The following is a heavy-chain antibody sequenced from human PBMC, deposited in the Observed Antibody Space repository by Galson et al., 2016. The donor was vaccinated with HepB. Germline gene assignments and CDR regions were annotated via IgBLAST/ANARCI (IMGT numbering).Heavy chain of an antibody. V-gene: IGHV3-13*01. D-gene: IGHD2/OR15-2a*01. CDR2: IGSAGDT. CDR1: GFTFSRYD. J-gene: IGHJ4*02. CDR3: ARGVVEVLGKYYFDY. Sequence: SLRLSCAASGFTFSRYDMHWVRQVTGNGLEWVSGIGSAGDTYYPDSVKGRFTISRENAKNSFYLQMSSLRGEDTAVYYCARGVVEVLGKYYFDYWGQRTLVTVSS.